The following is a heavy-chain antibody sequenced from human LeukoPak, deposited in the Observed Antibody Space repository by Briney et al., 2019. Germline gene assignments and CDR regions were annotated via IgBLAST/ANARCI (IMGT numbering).Heavy chain of an antibody. CDR1: GFTFSSFG. CDR2: ISYDGKNK. Sequence: PGRSLRLSCAASGFTFSSFGVHWVRQAPGKGLEWLAAISYDGKNKYYAGSVQGRFTISRDSSLNTLYLQMTNLRNEDTAVYYCARVRDGSVRGGFDIWGQGTLVTVSS. D-gene: IGHD3-10*01. J-gene: IGHJ3*02. V-gene: IGHV3-30*04. CDR3: ARVRDGSVRGGFDI.